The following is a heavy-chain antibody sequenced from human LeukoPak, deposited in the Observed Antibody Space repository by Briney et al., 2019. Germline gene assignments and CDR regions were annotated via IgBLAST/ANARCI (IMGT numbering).Heavy chain of an antibody. CDR2: IYPGDSDT. CDR3: ARHRRGYSGYVDY. D-gene: IGHD5-12*01. V-gene: IGHV5-51*01. Sequence: GESLKISCKGSGYSFTGYWIGWVRQLPGKGLEWMGIIYPGDSDTRYSPSLQGQVTMSADKSISTAYLQWSSLKASDTAMYCCARHRRGYSGYVDYWGQGTLVTVSS. J-gene: IGHJ4*02. CDR1: GYSFTGYW.